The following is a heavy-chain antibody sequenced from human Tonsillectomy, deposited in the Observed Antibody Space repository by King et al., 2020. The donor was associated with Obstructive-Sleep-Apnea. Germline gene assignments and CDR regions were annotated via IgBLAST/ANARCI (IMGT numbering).Heavy chain of an antibody. CDR1: GFTFSSYG. CDR3: AKDTSDYGGNGFGDGFDY. Sequence: VQLVESGGGVVQPGRSLRLSCAASGFTFSSYGMHWVRQAPGKGLEWVAFIRYDGSNKYYADSVKGRFTISRDNSKNTLYLQMNSLRAEATAVYYCAKDTSDYGGNGFGDGFDYWGQGTLVTVSS. CDR2: IRYDGSNK. V-gene: IGHV3-30*02. D-gene: IGHD4-23*01. J-gene: IGHJ4*02.